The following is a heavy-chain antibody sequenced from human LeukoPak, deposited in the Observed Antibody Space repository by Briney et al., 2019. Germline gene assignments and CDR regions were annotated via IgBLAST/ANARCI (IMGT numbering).Heavy chain of an antibody. J-gene: IGHJ3*02. CDR3: ARSRGRSSPLRAFDI. D-gene: IGHD3-16*01. CDR1: GGSLSSGGYY. Sequence: SETLSLTCTVSGGSLSSGGYYWSWIRQPPGKGLEWIGYIYHRGSTYYNPSLKSRVTISVDRSKNQFSLKLSSVTAADTAVYYCARSRGRSSPLRAFDIWGQGTMVTVSS. CDR2: IYHRGST. V-gene: IGHV4-30-2*01.